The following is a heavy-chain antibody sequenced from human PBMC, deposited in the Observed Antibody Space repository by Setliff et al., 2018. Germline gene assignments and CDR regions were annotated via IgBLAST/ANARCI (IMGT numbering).Heavy chain of an antibody. CDR2: MNPNSGNT. CDR1: GYTFTSYD. Sequence: RASVKVSCKASGYTFTSYDNNWVRQATGQGLEWMGWMNPNSGNTNYAQKLQGRVTMTTDTSTSTAYMELRSLRSDDTAVYYCARDPAPRLRFLERFDPWGQGTLVTVSS. D-gene: IGHD3-3*01. CDR3: ARDPAPRLRFLERFDP. J-gene: IGHJ5*02. V-gene: IGHV1-18*01.